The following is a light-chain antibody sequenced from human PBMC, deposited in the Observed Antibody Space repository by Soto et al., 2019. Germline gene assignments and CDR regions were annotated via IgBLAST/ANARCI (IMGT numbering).Light chain of an antibody. CDR1: QSVGSY. J-gene: IGKJ4*01. CDR2: DVS. CDR3: QHRINWPLT. V-gene: IGKV3-11*01. Sequence: EIVLTQSPATLSLSAGERATLSCRASQSVGSYLAWYQQKPGQAPRLLIYDVSNRATGIPPRFSGSGSGTDFTLTISSLESEDSAVYYCQHRINWPLTFGGGSTVEIK.